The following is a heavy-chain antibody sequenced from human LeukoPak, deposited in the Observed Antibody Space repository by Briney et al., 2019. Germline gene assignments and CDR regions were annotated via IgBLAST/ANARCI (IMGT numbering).Heavy chain of an antibody. CDR3: ARGSRIRGPLSDFDY. J-gene: IGHJ4*02. Sequence: QSGGSLRLSCAASGFTFSSYGMHWVRQAPGKGLEWVAVIWYDGSNKYYADSVKGRFTISRDDSKNTLYLQMNSLRAEDTAVYYCARGSRIRGPLSDFDYWGQGTLVTVSS. V-gene: IGHV3-33*01. D-gene: IGHD2/OR15-2a*01. CDR1: GFTFSSYG. CDR2: IWYDGSNK.